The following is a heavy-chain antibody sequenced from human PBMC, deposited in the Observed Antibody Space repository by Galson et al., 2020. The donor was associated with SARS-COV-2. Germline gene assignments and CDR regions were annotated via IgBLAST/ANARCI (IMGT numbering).Heavy chain of an antibody. V-gene: IGHV3-23*01. D-gene: IGHD3-10*01. Sequence: GESLKISCAASGFTFSSYATSWVRQAPGKGLEWVSAISGSGGSTYYADSVKGRFTISRDNSKNTLYLQMNSLRAEDTAVYYCAKAGENVLLWFGELLSYYFDYWGQGTLVTVSS. CDR3: AKAGENVLLWFGELLSYYFDY. J-gene: IGHJ4*02. CDR1: GFTFSSYA. CDR2: ISGSGGST.